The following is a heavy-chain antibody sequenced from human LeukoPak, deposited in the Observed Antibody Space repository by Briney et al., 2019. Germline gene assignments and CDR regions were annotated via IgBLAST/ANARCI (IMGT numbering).Heavy chain of an antibody. V-gene: IGHV1-46*01. Sequence: ASVKVSCKASGYTFTSYYMHWVRQAPGQGLEWMGIINPSGGSTSYAQKFQGRVTMTRDTSTSMVYMELSSLRSDDTAVYYCASGPLRCADYWGQGTLVTVSS. CDR1: GYTFTSYY. J-gene: IGHJ4*02. D-gene: IGHD4-17*01. CDR3: ASGPLRCADY. CDR2: INPSGGST.